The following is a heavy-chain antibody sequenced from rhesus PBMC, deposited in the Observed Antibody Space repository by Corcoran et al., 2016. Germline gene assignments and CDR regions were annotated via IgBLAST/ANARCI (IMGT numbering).Heavy chain of an antibody. J-gene: IGHJ5-1*01. CDR2: ISSDGNNY. V-gene: IGHV3-54*02. CDR1: AFPFNISA. CDR3: SRFDV. Sequence: EGQMVESGGDLVQPGGCLGLYCAASAFPFNISALPGVRPGPGKGLEWVAVISSDGNNYQYADSVRDRFTISRDNSRNIVYLQMNNLKLEDTAVYYCSRFDVWGPGVLVIVSS.